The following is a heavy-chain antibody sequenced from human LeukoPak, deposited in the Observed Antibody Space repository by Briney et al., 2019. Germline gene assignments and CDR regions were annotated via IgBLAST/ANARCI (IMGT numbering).Heavy chain of an antibody. CDR2: IYYSGST. V-gene: IGHV4-59*08. CDR1: GFTFRSHW. D-gene: IGHD6-13*01. CDR3: ARRSGSPDAFDI. J-gene: IGHJ3*02. Sequence: GSLRLSCEGSGFTFRSHWMSWVRQPPGKGLEWIGYIYYSGSTNYNPSLKSRVTISVDTSKNQFSLKLSSVTAADTAVYYCARRSGSPDAFDIWGQGTMVTVSS.